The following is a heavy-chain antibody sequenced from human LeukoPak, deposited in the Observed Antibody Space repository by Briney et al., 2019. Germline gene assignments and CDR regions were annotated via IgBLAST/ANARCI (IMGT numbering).Heavy chain of an antibody. CDR3: ARDLLLRYFDWPRYYYYGMDV. CDR2: ISSSSSYI. D-gene: IGHD3-9*01. CDR1: GFTFSSYS. V-gene: IGHV3-21*01. J-gene: IGHJ6*02. Sequence: SGGSLRLSCAASGFTFSSYSMNWVRQAPGKGLEWVSSISSSSSYIYYADSVKGRFTISRDNAKNSLYLQMNSLRAEDTAVYYCARDLLLRYFDWPRYYYYGMDVWGQGTTVTVSS.